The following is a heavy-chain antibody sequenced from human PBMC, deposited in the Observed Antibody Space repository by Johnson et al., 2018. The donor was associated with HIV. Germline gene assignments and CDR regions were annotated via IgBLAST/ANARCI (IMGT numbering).Heavy chain of an antibody. J-gene: IGHJ3*01. CDR2: VSATGDST. V-gene: IGHV3-NL1*01. CDR1: GFSFSSYA. Sequence: QVQLVESGGGVVQPGRSLRLSCAASGFSFSSYAMHWVRQSPGKGLEWVSVVSATGDSTYYADSVKGRFTISRDNAKNSLSLQMNSLRAEDTAVYYCAKAQQLVPGGDAFDVWGQGTMVTVSS. CDR3: AKAQQLVPGGDAFDV. D-gene: IGHD6-6*01.